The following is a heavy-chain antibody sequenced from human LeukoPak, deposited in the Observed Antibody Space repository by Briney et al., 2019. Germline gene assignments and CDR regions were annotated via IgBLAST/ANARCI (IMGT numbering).Heavy chain of an antibody. CDR3: ARVKGGAAGTEDEDRRYYYMDV. CDR1: GLTFSSYW. Sequence: GGSLRLSCAASGLTFSSYWMSWVRQAPGKGLEWVANIKQDGSEKYYVDSVKGRFTISRDNAKNSLYLQMNSLRAEDTAVYYCARVKGGAAGTEDEDRRYYYMDVWGKGTTVTVSS. J-gene: IGHJ6*03. V-gene: IGHV3-7*01. D-gene: IGHD6-13*01. CDR2: IKQDGSEK.